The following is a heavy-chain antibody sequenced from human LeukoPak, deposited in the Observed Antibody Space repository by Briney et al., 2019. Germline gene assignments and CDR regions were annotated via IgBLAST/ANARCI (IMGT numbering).Heavy chain of an antibody. CDR2: IYYTGST. V-gene: IGHV4-59*08. CDR3: ARQVRDSSGYYKASYFDY. Sequence: PSETLSLTCTVSGGSISGYYWSWIRQPPGKGLEWIGYIYYTGSTNNNPPLKSRVTISVDTSKNQFSLKLNSVTAADTAVYYCARQVRDSSGYYKASYFDYWGQGTLVTVSS. J-gene: IGHJ4*02. D-gene: IGHD3-22*01. CDR1: GGSISGYY.